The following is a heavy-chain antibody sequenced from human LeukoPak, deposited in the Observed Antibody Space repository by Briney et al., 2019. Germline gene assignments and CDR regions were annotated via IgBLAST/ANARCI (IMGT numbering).Heavy chain of an antibody. CDR2: IYSGGST. J-gene: IGHJ4*02. CDR1: GFTVSSNY. D-gene: IGHD3-22*01. V-gene: IGHV3-66*02. Sequence: GGSLRLSCAASGFTVSSNYMSWVRQAPGKGLEWVSVIYSGGSTYYSDSVKGRFTISRDNSKNTLYLQMNSLRAEDTAVYYCARELDYYDSSGYYYFDYWGQGTLVTASS. CDR3: ARELDYYDSSGYYYFDY.